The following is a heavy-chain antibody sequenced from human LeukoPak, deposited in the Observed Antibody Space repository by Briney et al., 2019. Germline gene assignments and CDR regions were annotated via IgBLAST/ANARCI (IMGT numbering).Heavy chain of an antibody. Sequence: ASVKVSCKASGYTFTGSYMHWVRQAPGQGLEWMGWINPNSGGTNYAQKFQGRVTMTRDTSITTVYMEHSRLRSDDTAVYYCARSLPYDNRNPHFDYWGQGTLVTVSS. J-gene: IGHJ4*02. D-gene: IGHD3-22*01. CDR1: GYTFTGSY. CDR3: ARSLPYDNRNPHFDY. CDR2: INPNSGGT. V-gene: IGHV1-2*02.